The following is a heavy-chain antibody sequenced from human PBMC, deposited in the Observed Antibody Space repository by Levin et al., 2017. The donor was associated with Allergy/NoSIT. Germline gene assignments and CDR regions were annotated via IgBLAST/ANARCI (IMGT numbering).Heavy chain of an antibody. CDR1: GFTFSDYG. D-gene: IGHD1-26*01. J-gene: IGHJ1*01. Sequence: GESLKISCAASGFTFSDYGMHWVRQPPGKGLEWVAIISSDEIIKDYTESVKGRFTISRDNSKNTLHLQMNSLRPEDTAVYYCARGGLPYTGSYHFQDWGKGTLVTVS. V-gene: IGHV3-30*03. CDR2: ISSDEIIK. CDR3: ARGGLPYTGSYHFQD.